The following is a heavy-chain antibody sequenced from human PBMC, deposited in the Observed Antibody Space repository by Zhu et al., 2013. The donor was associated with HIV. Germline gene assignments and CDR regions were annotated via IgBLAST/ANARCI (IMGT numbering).Heavy chain of an antibody. CDR1: GFSFSTYW. CDR2: IKQDGSEK. J-gene: IGHJ4*02. D-gene: IGHD6-6*01. CDR3: ARERLAIATLILDY. Sequence: VQLVESGGGLVQPGESLRLSCEASGFSFSTYWMTWVRQAPGKGLEWVAKIKQDGSEKYSVDSVKGRFTISRDNAKNSLYLQMNNLRVEDTAVYYCARERLAIATLILDYWGQGTLLAVSS. V-gene: IGHV3-7*01.